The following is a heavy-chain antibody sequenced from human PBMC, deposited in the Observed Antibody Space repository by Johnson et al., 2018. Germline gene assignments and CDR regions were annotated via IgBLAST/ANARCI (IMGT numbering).Heavy chain of an antibody. Sequence: QLLESGGGLVQPGGSLRLSCAASGFNFSTYAMSWVRQAPGKGLEWVSGVSGSGDIVRYADSVKGRFTISRDNSKKTLYLQMNSLRDEDTAVYYCAKDRDDFWSGYYGGGFDQWGQGTLVTVSS. J-gene: IGHJ4*02. CDR2: VSGSGDIV. CDR3: AKDRDDFWSGYYGGGFDQ. V-gene: IGHV3-23*01. D-gene: IGHD3-3*01. CDR1: GFNFSTYA.